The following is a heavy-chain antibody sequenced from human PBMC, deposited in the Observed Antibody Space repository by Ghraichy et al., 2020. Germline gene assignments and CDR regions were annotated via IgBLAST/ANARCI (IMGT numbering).Heavy chain of an antibody. D-gene: IGHD4-11*01. CDR1: GDSISSSSHY. CDR3: ARSPFSHYPPAWLDP. V-gene: IGHV4-39*07. CDR2: IYYNGDT. J-gene: IGHJ5*02. Sequence: SETLSLTCTVFGDSISSSSHYWGWIRQPPGKGLEWVGGIYYNGDTYYNPSLNSRVTISVDTPKNQFSLKVTALTAADTAVYFCARSPFSHYPPAWLDPWGQGALVTVSA.